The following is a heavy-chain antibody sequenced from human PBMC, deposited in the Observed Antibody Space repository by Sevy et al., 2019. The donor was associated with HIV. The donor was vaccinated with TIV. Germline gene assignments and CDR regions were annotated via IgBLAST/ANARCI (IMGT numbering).Heavy chain of an antibody. CDR2: INPKSGGT. CDR1: GYTFTDYY. V-gene: IGHV1-2*06. CDR3: ARYCSSTSCYAPPFDY. J-gene: IGHJ4*02. Sequence: ASVKVSCKASGYTFTDYYMHWVRQAPGQGLEWMGRINPKSGGTNYAQTFQGRVTMTRDTSISTAYMELSRLRSDDMAVYYCARYCSSTSCYAPPFDYWGQGTLVTVSS. D-gene: IGHD2-2*01.